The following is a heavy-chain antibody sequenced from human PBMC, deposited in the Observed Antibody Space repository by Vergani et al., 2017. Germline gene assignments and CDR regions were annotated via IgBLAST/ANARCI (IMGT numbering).Heavy chain of an antibody. CDR2: IIPILGIA. CDR3: AREVYGDYGYYYYYYMDV. D-gene: IGHD4-17*01. Sequence: QVQLVQSGAEVKKPGSSVKVSCKASGGTFSSYTISWVRQAPGQGLEWMGRIIPILGIANYAQKFQGRVTITADKSTSTAYMELSSLRSEDTAVYYCAREVYGDYGYYYYYYMDVWGKGTTVTVSS. J-gene: IGHJ6*03. CDR1: GGTFSSYT. V-gene: IGHV1-69*08.